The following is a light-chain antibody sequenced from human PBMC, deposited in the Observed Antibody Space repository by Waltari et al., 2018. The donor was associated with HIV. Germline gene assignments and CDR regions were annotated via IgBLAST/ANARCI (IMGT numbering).Light chain of an antibody. CDR2: QDS. CDR3: QAWDSSTVV. CDR1: KLGDKY. V-gene: IGLV3-1*01. Sequence: SYELTQPPSVSVSPGQTASITCSGDKLGDKYACWYQQKPGQSPVLVIYQDSKWPSGIPERFSGSNSGNTATLTISGTQAMDEADYYCQAWDSSTVVFGGGTKLTVL. J-gene: IGLJ2*01.